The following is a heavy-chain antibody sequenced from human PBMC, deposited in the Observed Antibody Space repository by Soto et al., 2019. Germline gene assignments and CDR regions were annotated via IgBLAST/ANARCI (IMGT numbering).Heavy chain of an antibody. CDR2: IIPITDTT. Sequence: QVRLAQSGAEVKKLGSSAKVSFKASGGTFSSYAISWVRQAPGQGLEWMGGIIPITDTTNYAQKFQGRVTITADESTSTAYMELSSLRSEDTAVYYCARSQGSSTSLEIYYYYSYGMDVWGQGTTVTVSS. CDR1: GGTFSSYA. CDR3: ARSQGSSTSLEIYYYYSYGMDV. D-gene: IGHD2-2*01. V-gene: IGHV1-69*01. J-gene: IGHJ6*02.